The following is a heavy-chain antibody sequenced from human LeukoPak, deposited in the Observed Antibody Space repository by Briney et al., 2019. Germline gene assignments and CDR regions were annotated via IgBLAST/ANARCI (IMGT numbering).Heavy chain of an antibody. D-gene: IGHD3-10*01. CDR3: ARELWFVNAPGSWFDP. CDR1: GDSISSGDYS. J-gene: IGHJ5*02. V-gene: IGHV4-30-2*01. Sequence: PSQTLSLTCAVSGDSISSGDYSWSWLRQPSGKGLEWIGYIFHSGSSYYNPSLKSRVTMSVDKSKNQFSLRLTSVTAADTAVYYCARELWFVNAPGSWFDPWGQGTLVTVSS. CDR2: IFHSGSS.